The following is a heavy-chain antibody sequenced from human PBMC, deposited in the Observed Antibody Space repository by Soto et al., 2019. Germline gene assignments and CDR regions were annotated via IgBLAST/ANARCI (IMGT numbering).Heavy chain of an antibody. CDR3: AKDYTFGGVIALYYFDY. J-gene: IGHJ4*02. V-gene: IGHV3-23*01. Sequence: GGSLRLSCAASGFTFSSYAMSWVRQAPGKGLEWVSAISGSGGSTYYADSVKGRFTISRDNSKNTLYLQMNSLRAEDTAVYYCAKDYTFGGVIALYYFDYWGPGTLVTVSS. D-gene: IGHD3-16*02. CDR1: GFTFSSYA. CDR2: ISGSGGST.